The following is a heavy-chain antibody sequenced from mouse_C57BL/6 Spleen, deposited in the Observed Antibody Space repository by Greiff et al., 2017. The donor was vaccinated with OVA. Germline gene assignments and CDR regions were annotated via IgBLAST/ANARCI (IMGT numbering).Heavy chain of an antibody. D-gene: IGHD2-4*01. CDR2: ISYDGSN. CDR1: GYSITSGYY. V-gene: IGHV3-6*01. Sequence: ESGPGLVKPSQSLSLTCSVTGYSITSGYYWNWIRQFPGNKLEWMGYISYDGSNNYNPSLKNRISITRDTSKNQFFLKLNSVTTEDTATYYCARVDYSNYFDYWGQGTTLTVSS. CDR3: ARVDYSNYFDY. J-gene: IGHJ2*01.